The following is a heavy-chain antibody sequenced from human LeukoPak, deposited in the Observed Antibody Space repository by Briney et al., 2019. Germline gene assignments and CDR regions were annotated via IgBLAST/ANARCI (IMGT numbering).Heavy chain of an antibody. CDR3: ARDYRYAFDN. CDR1: GFTFIDYS. Sequence: GGSLRLSCEASGFTFIDYSMNWVRQAPGKGPEWISYIGISSGRTMYADSVKGRFTISRDTAKKSLYLQMNSLRVEDTAIYYCARDYRYAFDNWGQGTLVTVSS. D-gene: IGHD5-12*01. J-gene: IGHJ4*02. CDR2: IGISSGRT. V-gene: IGHV3-48*04.